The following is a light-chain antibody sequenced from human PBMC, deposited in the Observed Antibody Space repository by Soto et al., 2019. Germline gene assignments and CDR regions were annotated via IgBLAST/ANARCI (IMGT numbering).Light chain of an antibody. V-gene: IGKV3-15*01. Sequence: ETVMTQSPATVSVSPGERATLSCRASQTISTNLAWYLQRRGQAPRLLIYAATARATGTPARFSGSGSETDFTLTISSLEPEDFAVYYCQHRMNWPLTFGQGTRLEIK. CDR2: AAT. CDR3: QHRMNWPLT. J-gene: IGKJ5*01. CDR1: QTISTN.